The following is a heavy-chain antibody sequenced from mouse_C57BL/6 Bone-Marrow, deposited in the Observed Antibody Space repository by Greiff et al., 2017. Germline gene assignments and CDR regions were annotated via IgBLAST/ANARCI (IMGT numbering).Heavy chain of an antibody. J-gene: IGHJ3*01. CDR1: GYAFTNYL. V-gene: IGHV1-54*01. CDR3: ARRRAY. Sequence: VQLQQSGAELVRPGTSVKVSCKASGYAFTNYLIEWVKQRPGQGLEWIGVINPGSGGTNYNEKFKSKATLTVDTSSSTAYMQLSSLTSEDSAVYYCARRRAYWGQGTLVTVSA. CDR2: INPGSGGT.